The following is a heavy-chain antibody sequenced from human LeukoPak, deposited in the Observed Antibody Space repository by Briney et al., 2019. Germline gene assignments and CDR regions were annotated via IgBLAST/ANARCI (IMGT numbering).Heavy chain of an antibody. CDR2: INYSGNT. V-gene: IGHV4-61*01. D-gene: IGHD6-19*01. CDR1: GGSVSSVSYY. J-gene: IGHJ4*02. CDR3: ARATAVAGQGAWSDY. Sequence: PSETLSLTCTGSGGSVSSVSYYWSWIRQPPGKGLEWIGNINYSGNTKYNPSLKSRVTISVDTSNNQFSLKLSSVTAADTAVYYCARATAVAGQGAWSDYWGQGTLVTVSS.